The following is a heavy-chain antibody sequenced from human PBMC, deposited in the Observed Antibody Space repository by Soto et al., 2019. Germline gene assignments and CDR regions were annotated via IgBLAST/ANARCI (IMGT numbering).Heavy chain of an antibody. J-gene: IGHJ4*02. Sequence: QVQLQKWGAGLLKPSETLSLTCAVYGGSFSGYYWTWIRQPPGTGLEWIGEINHSGSTNYNPSLKSRVTISVDTFKNQFSLKLTSVTAADPAVYYCARDKITGLFDYWGQGTLVTVSS. V-gene: IGHV4-34*01. CDR2: INHSGST. CDR3: ARDKITGLFDY. D-gene: IGHD2-8*02. CDR1: GGSFSGYY.